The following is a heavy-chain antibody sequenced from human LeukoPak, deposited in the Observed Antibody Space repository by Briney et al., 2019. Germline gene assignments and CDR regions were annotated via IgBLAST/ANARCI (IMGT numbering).Heavy chain of an antibody. Sequence: GGSLRLSCAAPGFTFSSYAMSWVRQAPGKGLEWVSDISGSGGSTYYADSVKGRFTISRDNSKNTLYLQMNSLRAEDTAVYYCVKGAMVRGVIMGNNWFDPWGQGTLVTVSS. D-gene: IGHD3-10*01. CDR1: GFTFSSYA. CDR3: VKGAMVRGVIMGNNWFDP. V-gene: IGHV3-23*01. CDR2: ISGSGGST. J-gene: IGHJ5*02.